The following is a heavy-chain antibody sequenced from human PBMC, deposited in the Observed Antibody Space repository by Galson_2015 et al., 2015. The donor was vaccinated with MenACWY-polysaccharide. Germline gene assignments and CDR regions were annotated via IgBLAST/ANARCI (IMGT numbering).Heavy chain of an antibody. CDR3: ARDYYGSESYIGVWFDP. J-gene: IGHJ5*02. D-gene: IGHD3-10*01. V-gene: IGHV4-4*02. CDR2: IHYSGRT. CDR1: GGSISSSNY. Sequence: SETLSLTCAVSGGSISSSNYWSWVRQSPGKGLEWIGDIHYSGRTNCNPSLRSRFTMSVDKSKNQFSLKLSSVTAADTAVHYCARDYYGSESYIGVWFDPWGQGTLVTVSS.